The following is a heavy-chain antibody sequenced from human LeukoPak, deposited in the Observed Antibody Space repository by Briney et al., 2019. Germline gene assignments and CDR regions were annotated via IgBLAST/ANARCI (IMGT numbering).Heavy chain of an antibody. D-gene: IGHD2-2*01. V-gene: IGHV4-39*01. J-gene: IGHJ3*02. CDR1: GGSISSSGYY. CDR3: AVCCSSTSCYARRAFDI. Sequence: PSETLSLTCTVSGGSISSSGYYWGWIRQPPGKGLEWIGSIYYSGSTYYNPSLKSRVTISEDTSKNQFSLKLSSVTAADTAVYYCAVCCSSTSCYARRAFDIWGQGTTVTVSS. CDR2: IYYSGST.